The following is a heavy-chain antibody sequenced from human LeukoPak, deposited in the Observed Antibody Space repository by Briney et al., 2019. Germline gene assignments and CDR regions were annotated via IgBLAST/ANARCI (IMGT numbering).Heavy chain of an antibody. CDR2: ITASGTAM. CDR3: ARWGNDYSQSDS. Sequence: GGSLRLSCAASGFTFSSYSMNWVRQAPGKGLEWVSHITASGTAMFYADSVKGRFTISRDNSKNTLFLQMNSLRTEDTAVYFCARWGNDYSQSDSWGQGTLVTVS. D-gene: IGHD4-11*01. V-gene: IGHV3-48*01. CDR1: GFTFSSYS. J-gene: IGHJ4*02.